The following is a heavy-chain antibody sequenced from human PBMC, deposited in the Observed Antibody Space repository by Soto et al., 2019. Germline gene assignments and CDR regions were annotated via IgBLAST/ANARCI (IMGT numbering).Heavy chain of an antibody. D-gene: IGHD3-10*01. Sequence: GESLKISCKGSGYSFTSYWIGWVRQMPGKGLEWMGIIYPGDSDTRYSPSFQGQVTISADKSISTAYLQWSSLKASDTAMYYCARRYASTMVRGVITRKTPNWFDPWGQGTLVTVSS. J-gene: IGHJ5*02. CDR2: IYPGDSDT. V-gene: IGHV5-51*01. CDR1: GYSFTSYW. CDR3: ARRYASTMVRGVITRKTPNWFDP.